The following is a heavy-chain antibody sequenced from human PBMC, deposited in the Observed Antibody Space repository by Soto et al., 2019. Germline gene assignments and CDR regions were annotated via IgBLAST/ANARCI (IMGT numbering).Heavy chain of an antibody. Sequence: EVQLVESGGGLVQPGGSLKLACLASGFPLSDSAIHWVRKASGKGLEGVGRIRIKTNNYATTYGAPVRGRFTLSRDDSKNTAYLQMNNLESEDAAVYYCTRHAGGQVEHYFYYYFLDVWGKGTTVSV. J-gene: IGHJ6*03. D-gene: IGHD2-15*01. CDR1: GFPLSDSA. CDR2: IRIKTNNYAT. CDR3: TRHAGGQVEHYFYYYFLDV. V-gene: IGHV3-73*01.